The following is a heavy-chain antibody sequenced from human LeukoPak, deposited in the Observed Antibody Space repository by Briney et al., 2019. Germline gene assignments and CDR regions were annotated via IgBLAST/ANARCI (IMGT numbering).Heavy chain of an antibody. CDR1: GGSISSYY. J-gene: IGHJ4*02. CDR3: ARDEATRDFWSGYRFEY. CDR2: IYAGGST. Sequence: PSETLSLTCSISGGSISSYYWSWIRQPAGKGLEWIGRIYAGGSTNYNPSLKSRVTMSVDTSKNQFSLKLSPVTAADTAVYYCARDEATRDFWSGYRFEYWGQGTLVTVSS. D-gene: IGHD3-3*01. V-gene: IGHV4-4*07.